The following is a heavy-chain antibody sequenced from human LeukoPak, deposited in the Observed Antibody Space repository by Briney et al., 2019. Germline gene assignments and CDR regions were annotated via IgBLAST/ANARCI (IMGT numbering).Heavy chain of an antibody. CDR2: ISGSGGST. Sequence: PGGSLRLSCAASGFTFSSYAMSWVRQAPGKGLEWVSVISGSGGSTYYADSVKGRFTISRDNSKNTLYLQMNSLRAEDTAVYYCARSRSIAGDGFDIWGQGTMVTVSS. CDR3: ARSRSIAGDGFDI. CDR1: GFTFSSYA. D-gene: IGHD2-21*01. V-gene: IGHV3-23*01. J-gene: IGHJ3*02.